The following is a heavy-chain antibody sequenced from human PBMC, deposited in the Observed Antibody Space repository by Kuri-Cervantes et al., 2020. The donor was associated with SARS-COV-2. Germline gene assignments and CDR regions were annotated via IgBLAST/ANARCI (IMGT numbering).Heavy chain of an antibody. D-gene: IGHD3-22*01. J-gene: IGHJ3*02. CDR2: ISSSSSYI. V-gene: IGHV3-21*01. Sequence: ETLSLTCAASGFTFSSYSMNWVRQAPGKGLEWVSSISSSSSYIYYADSVKGRFTISRDNSKNTLYLQMNSLRAEDTAVYYCAKDMYYDSSGFYDAFDIWGQGTMVTVSS. CDR3: AKDMYYDSSGFYDAFDI. CDR1: GFTFSSYS.